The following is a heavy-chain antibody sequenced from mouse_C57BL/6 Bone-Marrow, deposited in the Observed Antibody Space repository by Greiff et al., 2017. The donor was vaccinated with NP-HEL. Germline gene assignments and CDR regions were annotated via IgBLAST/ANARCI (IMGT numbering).Heavy chain of an antibody. V-gene: IGHV1-81*01. J-gene: IGHJ4*01. CDR1: GYTFTSYG. CDR2: IYPRSGNT. D-gene: IGHD2-14*01. CDR3: ARRGVRRGSYYAMDY. Sequence: VQLQQSGAELARPGASVKLSCKASGYTFTSYGISWVKQRPGQGLEWIGEIYPRSGNTYYNEKFKGKATLTADKSSSTAYMELRSLTSEDSAVYFCARRGVRRGSYYAMDYWGQGTSVTVSS.